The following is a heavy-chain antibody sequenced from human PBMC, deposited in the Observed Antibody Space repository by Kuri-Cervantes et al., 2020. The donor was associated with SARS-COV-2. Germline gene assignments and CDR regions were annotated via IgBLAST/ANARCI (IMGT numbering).Heavy chain of an antibody. CDR2: IYTSGST. CDR3: ARELQGVNDY. CDR1: GGSISSYY. V-gene: IGHV4-4*07. D-gene: IGHD3-10*01. Sequence: ESLKISCTVSGGSISSYYWSWIRQPAGKGLEWIGRIYTSGSTNYNPSLKSRVTMSVDTSKNQFSLKLSSVTAADTAVYYCARELQGVNDYWGQGTLVTVSS. J-gene: IGHJ4*02.